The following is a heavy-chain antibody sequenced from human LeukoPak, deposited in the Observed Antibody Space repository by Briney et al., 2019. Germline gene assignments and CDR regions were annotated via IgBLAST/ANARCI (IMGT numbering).Heavy chain of an antibody. D-gene: IGHD3-10*01. Sequence: GGSLRLSCAASGFIFNNYGMQWVRQTPGKGLEWVAVISFDGSNIYYADSVKGRFTISRDNSKNTVYLQMNSLRPEDTAVYYCAREGRVFYGSGSYWAQDYYYYMDVWGKGTTVTVSS. V-gene: IGHV3-30*03. J-gene: IGHJ6*03. CDR2: ISFDGSNI. CDR3: AREGRVFYGSGSYWAQDYYYYMDV. CDR1: GFIFNNYG.